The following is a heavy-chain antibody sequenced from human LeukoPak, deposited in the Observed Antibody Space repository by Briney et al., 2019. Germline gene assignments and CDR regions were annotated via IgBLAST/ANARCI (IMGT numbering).Heavy chain of an antibody. Sequence: PSETLSLTCTVSGYSISSGYYWGWIRQPPGKGLEWIGSIYHSGSTYYNPSLKSRVTISVDTSKNQFSLKLSSVTAADTAVYYCARGRYSSGWYLFDYWGQGTLVTVSS. V-gene: IGHV4-38-2*02. J-gene: IGHJ4*02. CDR1: GYSISSGYY. CDR2: IYHSGST. D-gene: IGHD6-19*01. CDR3: ARGRYSSGWYLFDY.